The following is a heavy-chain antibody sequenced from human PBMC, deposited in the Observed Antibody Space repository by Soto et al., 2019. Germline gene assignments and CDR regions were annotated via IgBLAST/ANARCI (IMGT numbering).Heavy chain of an antibody. V-gene: IGHV3-74*01. CDR1: GFSFRSFW. CDR3: ARDFGEVGSTAAFDI. J-gene: IGHJ3*02. D-gene: IGHD1-26*01. CDR2: IHNDGSRT. Sequence: QAGGSLRLSCAASGFSFRSFWMHWARQAPGKGLVWVAHIHNDGSRTSYADSVKGRFTISRDNAKNTLYLQMNSLRAEDTAMYYCARDFGEVGSTAAFDIWGQGTMVTVSS.